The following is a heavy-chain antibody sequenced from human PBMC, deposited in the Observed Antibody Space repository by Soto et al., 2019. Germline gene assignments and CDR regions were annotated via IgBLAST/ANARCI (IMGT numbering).Heavy chain of an antibody. J-gene: IGHJ6*02. CDR3: ANLLNVAAAGTPHYYGVDV. CDR2: ISFDGSKT. Sequence: VQLVESGGGVVRPGRSLRLSFAASGFSFSVYPMNWVRQAPGKGLEWVAFISFDGSKTYYSDSVKGRFTISRDNSKNTVSLQMNNLRPGDAAVYHCANLLNVAAAGTPHYYGVDVWGQGTTVTVS. V-gene: IGHV3-30*04. D-gene: IGHD6-13*01. CDR1: GFSFSVYP.